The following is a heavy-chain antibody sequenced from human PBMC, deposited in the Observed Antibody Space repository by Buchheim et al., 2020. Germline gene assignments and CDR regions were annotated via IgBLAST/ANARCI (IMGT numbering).Heavy chain of an antibody. V-gene: IGHV1-8*01. J-gene: IGHJ6*03. Sequence: QVQLVQSGAEVKKPGASVKVSCKASGYTFTSYDINWVRQATGQGLEWMGWMNPNSGNTGYAQKFQGRVTMTRNTSISTAYMELSSLGSEDTAVYYCARGGDTYYDFWSGYSPYYMDVWGKGTT. D-gene: IGHD3-3*01. CDR3: ARGGDTYYDFWSGYSPYYMDV. CDR1: GYTFTSYD. CDR2: MNPNSGNT.